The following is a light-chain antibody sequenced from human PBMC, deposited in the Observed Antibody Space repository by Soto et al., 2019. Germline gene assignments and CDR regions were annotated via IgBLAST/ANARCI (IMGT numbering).Light chain of an antibody. CDR2: AAS. CDR1: QSISTY. CDR3: QQSYNTSPVT. V-gene: IGKV1-39*01. J-gene: IGKJ3*01. Sequence: DIPMTQSPSSLSASVGDRVTITCRASQSISTYVNWYQKKPGRAPKLLIYAASSVQSGVPSRFSGSGSGADFTLTINGLQPEDFATYYCQQSYNTSPVTFGPGTAVEMK.